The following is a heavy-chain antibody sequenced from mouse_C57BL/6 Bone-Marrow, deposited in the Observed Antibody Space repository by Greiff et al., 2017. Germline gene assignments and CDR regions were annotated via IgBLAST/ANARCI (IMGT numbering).Heavy chain of an antibody. V-gene: IGHV5-17*01. Sequence: EVKVVESGGGLVKPGGSLKLSCAASGFTFSDYGMHWVRQAPEKGLEWVAYISSGSSTIYYADTVKGRFTISRDNAKNTLFLQMTSLKSEDTAMYYCARNGDGDYAMDYWSQGASGTVSS. CDR2: ISSGSSTI. J-gene: IGHJ4*01. D-gene: IGHD2-3*01. CDR1: GFTFSDYG. CDR3: ARNGDGDYAMDY.